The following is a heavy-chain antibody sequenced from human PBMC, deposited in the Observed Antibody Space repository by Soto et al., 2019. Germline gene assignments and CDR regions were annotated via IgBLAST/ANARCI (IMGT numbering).Heavy chain of an antibody. CDR2: IIPMFGTA. CDR1: GGTFSTYA. D-gene: IGHD5-18*01. J-gene: IGHJ4*02. Sequence: QVQLVQSGAEVKKPESSVKVSCKAPGGTFSTYAISWVRQAPGQGLEWMGGIIPMFGTANYAQRFQDRVTITADESTNTVYMELSSWRSEDTAVYFCASGIQLWLRRINNGYSGWGQGTLVTVS. CDR3: ASGIQLWLRRINNGYSG. V-gene: IGHV1-69*12.